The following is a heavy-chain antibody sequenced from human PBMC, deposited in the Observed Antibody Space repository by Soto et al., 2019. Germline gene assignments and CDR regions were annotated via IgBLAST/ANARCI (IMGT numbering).Heavy chain of an antibody. J-gene: IGHJ4*02. CDR3: AKGQVTYSYYFDY. CDR1: GFAFSTYD. D-gene: IGHD2-15*01. V-gene: IGHV3-23*01. Sequence: GGSLRLSCAASGFAFSTYDMSWVRQAPGKGLEWVSAISGSGGNTYYTDSVKGRFTISRDNSRNTLSLQVNSLRAEDTAVYYCAKGQVTYSYYFDYWGQGTLVTVSS. CDR2: ISGSGGNT.